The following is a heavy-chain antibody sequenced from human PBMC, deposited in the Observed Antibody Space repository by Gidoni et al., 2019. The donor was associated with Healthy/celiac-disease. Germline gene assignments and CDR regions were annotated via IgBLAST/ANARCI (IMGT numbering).Heavy chain of an antibody. CDR2: ISAYNGNT. CDR3: AREYYYDSSGYDY. V-gene: IGHV1-18*01. D-gene: IGHD3-22*01. J-gene: IGHJ4*02. CDR1: GDTVTSYG. Sequence: QVQQVQSGAEGKKRGASVKVGCKASGDTVTSYGISWVRQAPGQGLEWMGWISAYNGNTNSAQKLQGRVTMTTDTSTSTAYMELRSLRSDDTAVYYCAREYYYDSSGYDYWGQGTLVTVSS.